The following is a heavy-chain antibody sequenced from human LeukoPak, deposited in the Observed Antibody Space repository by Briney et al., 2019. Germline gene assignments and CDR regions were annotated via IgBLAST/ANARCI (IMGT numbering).Heavy chain of an antibody. J-gene: IGHJ6*03. CDR2: ISAYNGNT. Sequence: ASVKVSCKASGYTFTSYGISWVRQAPGQGLEWMGWISAYNGNTNYAQKLQGRVTMTTDTSTSTAYMELRSLRPDDTAVYYCAREGTHYYDSSGYLMYYMDVWGKGTTVTVSS. V-gene: IGHV1-18*01. D-gene: IGHD3-22*01. CDR3: AREGTHYYDSSGYLMYYMDV. CDR1: GYTFTSYG.